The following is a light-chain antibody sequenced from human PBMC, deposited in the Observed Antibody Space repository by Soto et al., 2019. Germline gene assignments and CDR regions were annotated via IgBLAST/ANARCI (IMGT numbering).Light chain of an antibody. CDR1: QSVSSN. Sequence: EIVMTQSPATLSVSPGERATLSCRASQSVSSNLAWYQQKPGQAPRLLIYGASTRATGIPARFSGSGSGTDFNLTISTLPSEDFAVYYCQPHNNSPPTYTFGQGTKVDIX. V-gene: IGKV3-15*01. CDR2: GAS. CDR3: QPHNNSPPTYT. J-gene: IGKJ2*01.